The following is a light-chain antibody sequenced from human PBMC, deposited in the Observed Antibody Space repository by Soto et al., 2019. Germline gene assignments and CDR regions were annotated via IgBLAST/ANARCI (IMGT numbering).Light chain of an antibody. CDR2: EVS. Sequence: DVVMTQSPLFLPVTLGQPASISCRSSQSLIHSDGNTYLSWFQQRPGQSPRRLIYEVSDRDSGVPDRFTGSGSGTDFTLKISRVEAEDVGVYYCLQGTHWPWTFGQGTEVELK. CDR1: QSLIHSDGNTY. V-gene: IGKV2-30*02. CDR3: LQGTHWPWT. J-gene: IGKJ1*01.